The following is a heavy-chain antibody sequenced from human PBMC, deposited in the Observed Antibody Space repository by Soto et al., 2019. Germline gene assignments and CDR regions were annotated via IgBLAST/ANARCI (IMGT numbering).Heavy chain of an antibody. Sequence: PGGSLRLSCAASGFTFSSYAMSWIRQAPGKGLEWVSAISGSGGSTNYNPSLKSRVTISVDKSKNQFSLKLSSVTAADTAVYYCASRIVGATGNSDYWGQGTLVTVSS. CDR1: GFTFSSYA. CDR3: ASRIVGATGNSDY. CDR2: ISGSGGST. V-gene: IGHV3-23*02. D-gene: IGHD1-26*01. J-gene: IGHJ4*02.